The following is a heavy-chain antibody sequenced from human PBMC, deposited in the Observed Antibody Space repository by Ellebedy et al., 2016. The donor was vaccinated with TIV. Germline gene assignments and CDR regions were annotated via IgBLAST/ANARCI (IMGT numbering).Heavy chain of an antibody. J-gene: IGHJ6*02. CDR3: ARACSGGSCYDGDYYGMDV. CDR2: IIPIFGTA. D-gene: IGHD2-15*01. CDR1: GGTFSSYA. V-gene: IGHV1-69*13. Sequence: AASVKVSCKASGGTFSSYAISWVRQAPGQGLEWMGGIIPIFGTANYAQKFQGRVTITADESTSTAYMELSSLRSEDTAVYYCARACSGGSCYDGDYYGMDVWGQGTTVTVSS.